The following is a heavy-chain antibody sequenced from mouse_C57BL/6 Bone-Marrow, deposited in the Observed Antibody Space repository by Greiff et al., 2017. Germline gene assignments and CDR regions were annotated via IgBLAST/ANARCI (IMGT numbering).Heavy chain of an antibody. CDR2: IYPSDSET. D-gene: IGHD1-1*02. CDR1: GYTFTSYW. Sequence: QVQLQQPGAELVRPGSSVKLSCKASGYTFTSYWMDWVKQRPGQGLEWIGNIYPSDSETHYNQKFKDKATLTVDKSSSTAYMQLSSLTSEDSAVYYCARCGTAWFDYWGQGTMVTVSA. CDR3: ARCGTAWFDY. J-gene: IGHJ3*01. V-gene: IGHV1-61*01.